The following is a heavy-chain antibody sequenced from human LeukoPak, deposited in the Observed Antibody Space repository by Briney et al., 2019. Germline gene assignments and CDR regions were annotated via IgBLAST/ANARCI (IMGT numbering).Heavy chain of an antibody. CDR1: GFTFSRHW. Sequence: GGSLRLSCAASGFTFSRHWMHWARQLPGKGLVWVSRISPTGSTTSYADSVKGRFTVSRDNAKNTLYLQVNNLRAEDTAVYYCARGPSSNWSGLDFWGRGTLLTVSS. CDR3: ARGPSSNWSGLDF. D-gene: IGHD6-13*01. CDR2: ISPTGSTT. V-gene: IGHV3-74*01. J-gene: IGHJ4*02.